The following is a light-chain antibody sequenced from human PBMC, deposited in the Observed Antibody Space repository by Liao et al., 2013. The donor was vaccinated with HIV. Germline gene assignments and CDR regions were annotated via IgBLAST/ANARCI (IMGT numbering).Light chain of an antibody. CDR3: QARDSRTVVF. V-gene: IGLV3-1*01. Sequence: SYGLTQPPSVSVSPGQTATITCFGDQLTNILGNKYLHWYQQRPGQSPLLVMYQDSRRPSGIPERFSGSNSGNTGTLTINGTQAMDEADYYCQARDSRTVVFFGGGTKLTVL. CDR1: QLTNILGNKY. CDR2: QDS. J-gene: IGLJ2*01.